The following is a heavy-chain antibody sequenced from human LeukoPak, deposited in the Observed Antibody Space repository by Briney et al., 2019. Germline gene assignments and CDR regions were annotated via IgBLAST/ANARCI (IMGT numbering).Heavy chain of an antibody. D-gene: IGHD2-21*02. CDR2: IYPGDSDT. CDR3: ARGSLAYCGGDCYPDSLDI. Sequence: GESLKISCKGSGYRFSSYWIGWVRQMPGKGLEWMGIIYPGDSDTRYSPSFQGQVTISADKSISTAYVQWSSLKASDTATYYCARGSLAYCGGDCYPDSLDIWGQGTMVTISS. J-gene: IGHJ3*02. V-gene: IGHV5-51*01. CDR1: GYRFSSYW.